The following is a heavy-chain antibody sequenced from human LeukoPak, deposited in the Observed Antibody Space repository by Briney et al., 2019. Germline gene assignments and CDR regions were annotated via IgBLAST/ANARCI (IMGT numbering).Heavy chain of an antibody. J-gene: IGHJ4*02. Sequence: GGSLRLSCAASGFTLSNYWMSWVRQAPGKGLEWVANIKQDGSEKNYVDSVKGRFTISRDNAKNSLFLQMNSLRAEDTAVYYCAKDPYSESAYWRQGTLVTVSS. CDR1: GFTLSNYW. V-gene: IGHV3-7*01. CDR2: IKQDGSEK. D-gene: IGHD4-11*01. CDR3: AKDPYSESAY.